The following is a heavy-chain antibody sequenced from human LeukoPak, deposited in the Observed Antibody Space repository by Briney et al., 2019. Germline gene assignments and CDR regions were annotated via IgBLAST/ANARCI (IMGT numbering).Heavy chain of an antibody. CDR3: AREESGYRVYYYYYYMDV. J-gene: IGHJ6*03. D-gene: IGHD3-22*01. V-gene: IGHV3-48*01. Sequence: GGSLRLSCAASGFTFSSYAMSWVRQAPGKGLEWVSYISSSSSTIYYADSVKGRFTISRDNAKNSLYLQMNSLRAEDTAVYYCAREESGYRVYYYYYYMDVWGKGTTVTVSS. CDR2: ISSSSSTI. CDR1: GFTFSSYA.